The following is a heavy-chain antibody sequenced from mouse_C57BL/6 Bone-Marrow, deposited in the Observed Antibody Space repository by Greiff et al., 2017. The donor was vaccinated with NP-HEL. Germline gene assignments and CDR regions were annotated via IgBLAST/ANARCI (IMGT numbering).Heavy chain of an antibody. J-gene: IGHJ3*01. CDR1: GYTFTSYW. D-gene: IGHD1-1*01. V-gene: IGHV1-59*01. Sequence: VQLQQPGAELVRPGTSVKLSCKASGYTFTSYWMHWVKQRPGQGLEWIGVIDPSDSYTNYNQKFKGKATLTVDTSSSTAYMQLSSLTSEDSAVYYCARSVSPWFAYWGQGTLVTVSA. CDR2: IDPSDSYT. CDR3: ARSVSPWFAY.